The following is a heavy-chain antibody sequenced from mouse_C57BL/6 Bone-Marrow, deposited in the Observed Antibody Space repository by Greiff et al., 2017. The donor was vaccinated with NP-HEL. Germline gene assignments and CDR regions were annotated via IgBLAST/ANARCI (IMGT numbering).Heavy chain of an antibody. CDR3: ARHWFSFVPFAY. CDR2: ISSGGSYT. CDR1: GFTFSSYG. Sequence: DVKLVESGGDLVKPGGSLKLSCAASGFTFSSYGMSWVRQTPDKRLEWVATISSGGSYTYYPDSVKGRFTISRDNAKNTLYLQMSSLKSEDTAMYYCARHWFSFVPFAYWGQGTLVTVSA. D-gene: IGHD2-2*01. V-gene: IGHV5-6*02. J-gene: IGHJ3*01.